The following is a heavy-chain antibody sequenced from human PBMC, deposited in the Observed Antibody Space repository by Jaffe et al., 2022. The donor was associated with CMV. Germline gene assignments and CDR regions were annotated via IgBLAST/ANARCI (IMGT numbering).Heavy chain of an antibody. Sequence: QVQLQESGPGLVKPSETLSLTCTVSGGSISSYYWSWIRQPPGKGLEWIGYIYYSGSTNYNPSLKSRVTISVDTSKNQFSLKLSSVTAADTAVYYCARALYNWNLYYYYGMDVWGQGTTVTVSS. CDR2: IYYSGST. D-gene: IGHD1-20*01. CDR3: ARALYNWNLYYYYGMDV. V-gene: IGHV4-59*01. CDR1: GGSISSYY. J-gene: IGHJ6*02.